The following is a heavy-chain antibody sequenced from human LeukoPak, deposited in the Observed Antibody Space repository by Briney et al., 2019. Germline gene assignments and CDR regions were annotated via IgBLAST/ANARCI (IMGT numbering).Heavy chain of an antibody. J-gene: IGHJ6*03. CDR1: GFTFSSYG. Sequence: GGSLRLSCAASGFTFSSYGMHWVRQAPGKGLEWVAVISYDGSNKYYADSVRGRFTISRDNSKNTLYLQMNSLRAGDTAVYYCAKGSKLLLFTRDHYMAVWGKGTTVT. V-gene: IGHV3-30*18. CDR2: ISYDGSNK. CDR3: AKGSKLLLFTRDHYMAV. D-gene: IGHD2-21*01.